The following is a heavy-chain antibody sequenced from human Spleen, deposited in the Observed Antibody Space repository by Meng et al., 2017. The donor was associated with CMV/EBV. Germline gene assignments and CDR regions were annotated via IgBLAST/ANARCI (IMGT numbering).Heavy chain of an antibody. D-gene: IGHD3-22*01. V-gene: IGHV3-21*01. J-gene: IGHJ3*02. CDR1: GFTFSSYS. CDR2: ISSSSSYI. Sequence: GGSLRLSCAPSGFTFSSYSMNWVRQAPGKGLEWVSSISSSSSYIYYADSVKGRFTISRDNAKNSLYLQMNSLRAEDTAVYYCARGLYDSSGYYFDAFDIWGQGTMVTVSS. CDR3: ARGLYDSSGYYFDAFDI.